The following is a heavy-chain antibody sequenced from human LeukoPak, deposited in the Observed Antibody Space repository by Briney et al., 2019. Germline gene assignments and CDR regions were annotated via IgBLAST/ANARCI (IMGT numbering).Heavy chain of an antibody. Sequence: GGSLRLSCAASGFTFSSYGMHWVRQAPGKGLEWVAFIRYDGSNKYYADSVKGRFTISRDNSKNTLYLQMNSLRAEDTAVYYCAKLSGMYYYDSSGYFPISDYYYYYMDVWGKGTTVTISS. D-gene: IGHD3-22*01. CDR2: IRYDGSNK. CDR3: AKLSGMYYYDSSGYFPISDYYYYYMDV. V-gene: IGHV3-30*02. J-gene: IGHJ6*03. CDR1: GFTFSSYG.